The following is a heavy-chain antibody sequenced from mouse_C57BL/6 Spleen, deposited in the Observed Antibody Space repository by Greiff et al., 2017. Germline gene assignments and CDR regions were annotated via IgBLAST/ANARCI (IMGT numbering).Heavy chain of an antibody. Sequence: EVQRVESGGGLVQPGGSLSLSCAASGFTFTDYYMSWVRQPPGKALEWLGFIRNKANGYTTEYSASVRGRFTISRDHSQSILYLQMNARGAEGSASYYCARYGYSSSYWYCDVWGTGTTVTVSS. V-gene: IGHV7-3*01. CDR2: IRNKANGYTT. CDR1: GFTFTDYY. J-gene: IGHJ1*03. CDR3: ARYGYSSSYWYCDV. D-gene: IGHD1-1*01.